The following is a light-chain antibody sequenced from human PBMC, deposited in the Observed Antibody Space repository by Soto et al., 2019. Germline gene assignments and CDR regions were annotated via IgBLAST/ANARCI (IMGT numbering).Light chain of an antibody. CDR1: QSVLYSSNNKNY. CDR3: QQYYSTLWT. J-gene: IGKJ1*01. V-gene: IGKV4-1*01. CDR2: WAS. Sequence: DIVMTQSPDALAVSLGERATINCKSSQSVLYSSNNKNYLAWYLQKPGQPPKLLIYWASTRESGVPDRFSGSGSGTDFTLTISSLQAEDVAVYYCQQYYSTLWTFGQGTKVEIK.